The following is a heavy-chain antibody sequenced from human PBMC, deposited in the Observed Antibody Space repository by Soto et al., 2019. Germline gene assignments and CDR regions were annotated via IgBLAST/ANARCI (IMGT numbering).Heavy chain of an antibody. D-gene: IGHD5-18*01. J-gene: IGHJ6*02. V-gene: IGHV1-8*01. Sequence: WASVKVSCKASGYTFTSYDINWVRQATGQGLEWMGWMNPNSGNTGYAQKLQGRATMTRNTSISTAYMELSSLRSEDTAVYYCARGQGLLYYYYYGMDVWGQGTTVTVSS. CDR2: MNPNSGNT. CDR3: ARGQGLLYYYYYGMDV. CDR1: GYTFTSYD.